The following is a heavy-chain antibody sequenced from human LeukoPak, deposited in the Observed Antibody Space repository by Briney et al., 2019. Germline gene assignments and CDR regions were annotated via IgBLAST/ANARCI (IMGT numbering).Heavy chain of an antibody. D-gene: IGHD6-19*01. J-gene: IGHJ6*03. CDR2: IYYSGDT. Sequence: SETLSLTCTVSGGSISSSSYYWGWIRQPPGKGLEWIGSIYYSGDTYYNPSLKSRRVTISVDTSKNQFSLRLSSVTAADTAVYYCARHQWHYYYYMGIWGKGSTVTVSS. CDR3: ARHQWHYYYYMGI. V-gene: IGHV4-39*01. CDR1: GGSISSSSYY.